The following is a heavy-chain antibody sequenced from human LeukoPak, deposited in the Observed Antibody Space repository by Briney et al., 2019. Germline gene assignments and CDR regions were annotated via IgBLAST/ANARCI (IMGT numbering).Heavy chain of an antibody. CDR2: IIPIFGTA. V-gene: IGHV1-69*13. D-gene: IGHD3-3*01. J-gene: IGHJ4*02. CDR3: ARVALADPYYDFWSGYQYLDY. CDR1: GGTFSSYA. Sequence: SVKVSCKASGGTFSSYAISWVRQAPGQGLEWMGGIIPIFGTANYAQKFQGRVTITADESTSTAYMEMSSLRSEDTAVYYCARVALADPYYDFWSGYQYLDYWGQGTLVTVSS.